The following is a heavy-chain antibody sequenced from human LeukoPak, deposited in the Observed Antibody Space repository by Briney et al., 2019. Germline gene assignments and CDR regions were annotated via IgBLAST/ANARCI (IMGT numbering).Heavy chain of an antibody. V-gene: IGHV1-69*05. Sequence: SVKVSCKASGGTFSSYAISWARQAPGQGLEWMGGIIPIFGTANYAQKFQGRVTITTDESTSTAYMELSSLRSEDTAVYYCAREGAGYSSSWYEGDWGQGTLVTVSS. CDR2: IIPIFGTA. CDR1: GGTFSSYA. D-gene: IGHD6-13*01. J-gene: IGHJ4*02. CDR3: AREGAGYSSSWYEGD.